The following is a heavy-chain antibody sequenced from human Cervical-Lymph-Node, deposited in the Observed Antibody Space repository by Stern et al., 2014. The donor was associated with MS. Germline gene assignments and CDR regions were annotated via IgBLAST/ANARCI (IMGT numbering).Heavy chain of an antibody. CDR1: GFTFDDFA. CDR3: PSGYEY. V-gene: IGHV3-9*01. Sequence: EVQLVESGGGSVQPGRSLRLSCAASGFTFDDFAMHWVRQAPGQGLEWVSGITWNSGSIGYADSVKGRFTISRDNAKNSLYLQMTSLRAEDTALYYCPSGYEYWGQGTLVTVSS. CDR2: ITWNSGSI. D-gene: IGHD3-22*01. J-gene: IGHJ4*02.